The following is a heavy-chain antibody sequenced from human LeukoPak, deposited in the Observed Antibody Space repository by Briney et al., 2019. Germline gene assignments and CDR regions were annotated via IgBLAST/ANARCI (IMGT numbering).Heavy chain of an antibody. CDR3: ASYLYWWSDLGY. D-gene: IGHD2-8*02. J-gene: IGHJ4*02. CDR2: IKPNGSEK. Sequence: PGGSLRLSCAASGFTFRDYWITWFPQAPGKGLGGVANIKPNGSEKYYVDSVRGRFTISRDNAKNSLYLQMNSLRVEDTAVYYCASYLYWWSDLGYWGQGTLVTVSS. V-gene: IGHV3-7*01. CDR1: GFTFRDYW.